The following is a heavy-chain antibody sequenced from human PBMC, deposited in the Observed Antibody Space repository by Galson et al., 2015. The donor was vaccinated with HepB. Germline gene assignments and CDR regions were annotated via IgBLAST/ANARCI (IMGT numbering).Heavy chain of an antibody. D-gene: IGHD3-10*01. CDR1: GYTFSHYA. V-gene: IGHV1-3*01. CDR3: ARGSDVLVWFGELILYDY. J-gene: IGHJ4*02. Sequence: SVKVSCKASGYTFSHYAMNWVRQAPGQRLEWMGWINADNGNTKYSQKFQGRVTITRDTSASTAYMELSSLRSEDTAVYYCARGSDVLVWFGELILYDYWGQGTLVTVSS. CDR2: INADNGNT.